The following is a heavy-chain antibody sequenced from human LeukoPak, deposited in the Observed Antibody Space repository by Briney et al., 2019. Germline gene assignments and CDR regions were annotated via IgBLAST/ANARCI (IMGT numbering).Heavy chain of an antibody. CDR3: ARGDLAIVATIPVD. Sequence: SETLSLTCSVSGGSISTYYWSWIRQPPREGLEWIGYIYYKGSTNYNPSLKSRVTISVDPSRNQFSLKLTSVTAADTAVYYCARGDLAIVATIPVDWGQGTLVTVSS. V-gene: IGHV4-59*01. J-gene: IGHJ4*02. CDR1: GGSISTYY. CDR2: IYYKGST. D-gene: IGHD5-12*01.